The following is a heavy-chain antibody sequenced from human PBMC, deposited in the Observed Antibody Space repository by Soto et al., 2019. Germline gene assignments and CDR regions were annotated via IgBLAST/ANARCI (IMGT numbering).Heavy chain of an antibody. CDR2: ISYDGSNK. CDR1: GFTFSSYG. V-gene: IGHV3-30*18. CDR3: ANAEEYYYDSSGPTGYFDY. D-gene: IGHD3-22*01. J-gene: IGHJ4*02. Sequence: GGSLRLSCAASGFTFSSYGMHWVRQAPGKGLEWVAVISYDGSNKYYVDSVKGRFTISRDNSKNTLYLQMNSLRAEDTAVYYCANAEEYYYDSSGPTGYFDYWGQGTLVTVSS.